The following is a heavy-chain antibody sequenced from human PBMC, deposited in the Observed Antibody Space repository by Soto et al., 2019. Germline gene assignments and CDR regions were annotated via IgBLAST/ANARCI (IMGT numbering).Heavy chain of an antibody. CDR3: ARGGPKYLDY. CDR1: GGSISSGGYY. CDR2: IYYSGST. V-gene: IGHV4-31*03. J-gene: IGHJ4*02. Sequence: SETLSLTCTVSGGSISSGGYYWSWIRQHPGKGLEWIGYIYYSGSTYYNPSLKSRVTISVDTSKNQFSLKLSSVTAADTAVYYCARGGPKYLDYWGQGTLVTVSS.